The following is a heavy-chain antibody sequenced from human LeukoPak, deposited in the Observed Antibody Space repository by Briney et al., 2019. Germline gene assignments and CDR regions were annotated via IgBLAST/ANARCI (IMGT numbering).Heavy chain of an antibody. CDR1: GFTFSSYS. Sequence: PGGSLRLSCAASGFTFSSYSMNWVRQAPGKGLEWVSSISSSSSYIYYADSVKGRFTIYRDNAKNSLYLQMNSLRAEDTAVYYCARGRGMLATMNYWGQGTLVTVSS. CDR3: ARGRGMLATMNY. V-gene: IGHV3-21*01. CDR2: ISSSSSYI. D-gene: IGHD5-24*01. J-gene: IGHJ4*02.